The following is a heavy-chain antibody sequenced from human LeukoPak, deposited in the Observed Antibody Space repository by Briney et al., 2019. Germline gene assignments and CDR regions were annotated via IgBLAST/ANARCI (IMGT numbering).Heavy chain of an antibody. Sequence: ASVKVSCKASGYTFTGYYMHWVRQAPGQGLEWMGWINPNSGGTNYAQKFQGRVTMTRDTSISTAYMELSRLRSDDTAVYYCARDPGYYDSSGYYSGWFDPWGQGTLVTVSS. CDR1: GYTFTGYY. D-gene: IGHD3-22*01. CDR3: ARDPGYYDSSGYYSGWFDP. CDR2: INPNSGGT. V-gene: IGHV1-2*02. J-gene: IGHJ5*02.